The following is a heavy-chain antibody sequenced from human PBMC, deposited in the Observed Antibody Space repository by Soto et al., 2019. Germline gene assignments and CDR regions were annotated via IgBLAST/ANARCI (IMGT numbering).Heavy chain of an antibody. CDR3: AADVGSYIDGLARH. V-gene: IGHV1-58*01. CDR2: IDVGSANA. CDR1: GFTFSSSA. D-gene: IGHD1-26*01. J-gene: IGHJ4*02. Sequence: QMQLVQSGPEVKKPGTSVKVSCKTSGFTFSSSAVHWVRQARGHRLQWIGWIDVGSANANYAQTLQERVTISRDMSTSTAYMEPSSLRPEDTAVYYCAADVGSYIDGLARHWGPGTLVTVSS.